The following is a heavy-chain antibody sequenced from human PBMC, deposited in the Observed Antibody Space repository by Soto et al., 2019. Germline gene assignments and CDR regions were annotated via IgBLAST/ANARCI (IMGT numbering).Heavy chain of an antibody. J-gene: IGHJ5*02. D-gene: IGHD2-2*01. CDR3: ARVVPGAEAWFGP. V-gene: IGHV1-18*01. Sequence: ASVKVSCKTSGYTFSNYGITWVRQAPGQPLEWLGWISLYSDGTNYAQKFQGRVSMTTDTSTTTAYMELRSLRSDDPAVYYCARVVPGAEAWFGPWGQGTLVTVSS. CDR2: ISLYSDGT. CDR1: GYTFSNYG.